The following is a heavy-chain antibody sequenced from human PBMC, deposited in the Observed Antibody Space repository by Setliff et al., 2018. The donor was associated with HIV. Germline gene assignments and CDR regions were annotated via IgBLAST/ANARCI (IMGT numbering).Heavy chain of an antibody. CDR2: IYYSGNT. D-gene: IGHD2-2*01. J-gene: IGHJ3*02. V-gene: IGHV4-31*03. Sequence: SETLSLTCTVSGGSISSGGYYWSWIRQRPGRGLEWIGYIYYSGNTYYNPSLKSRLTISVDTSKNHFSLKLSSVTAADTAVYYCARAFCSSASCYGGGDAFDIWGQGTMVTVSS. CDR1: GGSISSGGYY. CDR3: ARAFCSSASCYGGGDAFDI.